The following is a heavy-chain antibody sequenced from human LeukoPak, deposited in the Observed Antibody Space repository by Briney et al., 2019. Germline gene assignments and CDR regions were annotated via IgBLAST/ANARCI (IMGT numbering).Heavy chain of an antibody. D-gene: IGHD6-13*01. CDR2: IKQDGSEE. J-gene: IGHJ6*02. CDR3: ARGPYSSSWSYGMDV. Sequence: GGSLRLSCTASGFTFSNYWMSWVRQTPEKGLEWLANIKQDGSEEVYVDSVKGRFTVSRDNAQSSLYLEMTRLRAEDTAVYYCARGPYSSSWSYGMDVWGQGTTVTVSS. V-gene: IGHV3-7*05. CDR1: GFTFSNYW.